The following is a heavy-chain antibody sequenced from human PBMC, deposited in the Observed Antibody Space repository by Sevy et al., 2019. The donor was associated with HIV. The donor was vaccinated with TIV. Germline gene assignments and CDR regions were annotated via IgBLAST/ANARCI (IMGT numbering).Heavy chain of an antibody. CDR2: IQSDGSNK. CDR1: GFSFRSYG. D-gene: IGHD2-8*02. V-gene: IGHV3-30*02. CDR3: ARTVLGPYFDH. J-gene: IGHJ4*02. Sequence: GGSLRLSCAASGFSFRSYGLHWVRQAPGKGLEWVAFIQSDGSNKYYADSVKGRFTISRDNANNSLYLQMNSLRAEDTAVYYCARTVLGPYFDHWGQGTLVTVSS.